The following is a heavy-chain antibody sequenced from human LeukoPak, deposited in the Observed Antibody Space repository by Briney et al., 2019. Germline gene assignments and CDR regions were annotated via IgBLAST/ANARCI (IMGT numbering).Heavy chain of an antibody. V-gene: IGHV4-34*01. J-gene: IGHJ3*02. CDR1: GGSFSGYY. D-gene: IGHD3-10*01. Sequence: SETLSLTCAVYGGSFSGYYWSRIRQPPGKGLEWIGEINHSGSTNYNPSLKSRVTISVDASKNQFSLKLSSVTAADTAVYYCAREDLWFGEPARAFDIWGQGTMVTVSS. CDR3: AREDLWFGEPARAFDI. CDR2: INHSGST.